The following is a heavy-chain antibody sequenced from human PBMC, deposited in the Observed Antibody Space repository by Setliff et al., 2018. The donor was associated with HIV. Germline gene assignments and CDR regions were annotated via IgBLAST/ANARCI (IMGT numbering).Heavy chain of an antibody. CDR1: GFTFRTFA. V-gene: IGHV3-30*07. J-gene: IGHJ6*03. Sequence: GGSLRLSCVASGFTFRTFAMHWVRQAPGKGLEWVSVITYDGSRTSYADSVKGRFTISRDNSNNTLSLQMNSLRAEDTALYYCARHRFDFGYYYYYMDVWGKGTTVTVSS. CDR2: ITYDGSRT. CDR3: ARHRFDFGYYYYYMDV. D-gene: IGHD5-12*01.